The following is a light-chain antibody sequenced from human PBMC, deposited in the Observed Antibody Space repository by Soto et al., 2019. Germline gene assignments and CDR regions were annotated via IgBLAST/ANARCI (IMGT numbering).Light chain of an antibody. J-gene: IGLJ3*02. CDR3: SSHTSTSTWV. V-gene: IGLV2-14*01. CDR2: EVG. Sequence: QSALTQPASVSGSPGQSITISCTGTSSAIGDYNYVSWYQQHPGKAPKLIIFEVGDRPSGVSNRFSGSKSGYTASLTISGLQAEDEADYYCSSHTSTSTWVFGAGTKVTVL. CDR1: SSAIGDYNY.